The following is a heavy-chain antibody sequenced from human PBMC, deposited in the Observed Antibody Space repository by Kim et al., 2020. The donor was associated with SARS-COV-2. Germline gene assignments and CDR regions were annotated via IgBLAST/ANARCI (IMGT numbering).Heavy chain of an antibody. D-gene: IGHD3-10*01. J-gene: IGHJ4*02. CDR3: ARDRSITMVRGVTFFDY. V-gene: IGHV1-18*01. CDR1: GYTFTSYG. Sequence: ASVKVSCKASGYTFTSYGISWVRQAPGQGLEWMGWISAYNGNTNYAQKLQGRVTMTTDTSTSTAYMELRSLRSDDTAVYYCARDRSITMVRGVTFFDYWGQGTLVTVSS. CDR2: ISAYNGNT.